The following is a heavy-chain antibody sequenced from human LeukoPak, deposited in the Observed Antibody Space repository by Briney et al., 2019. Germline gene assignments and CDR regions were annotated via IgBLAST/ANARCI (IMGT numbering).Heavy chain of an antibody. CDR2: IVVGSGNT. D-gene: IGHD3-22*01. J-gene: IGHJ3*01. V-gene: IGHV1-58*01. CDR3: AAEAAYYYDSRDAFDV. Sequence: SVKVSCKASGFTFTSSAVQWVRQARGQRLEWIGWIVVGSGNTNYAQKFQERVTITRDMSTSLVYMELSRLRSEDTAVYYCAAEAAYYYDSRDAFDVWGQGTMVTVSS. CDR1: GFTFTSSA.